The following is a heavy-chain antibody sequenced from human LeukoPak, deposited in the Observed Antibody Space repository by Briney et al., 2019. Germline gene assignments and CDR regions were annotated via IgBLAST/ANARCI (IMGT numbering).Heavy chain of an antibody. Sequence: PSETLSLTCTVSGGSISSGDYYWSWIRQPPGKGLEWIGYIYYSGSTYYNPSLKSRVTISVDTSKNQFSLKLSSVTAADTAVHYCARGVWEYSSSSPFDYWGQGTLVTVSS. D-gene: IGHD6-13*01. J-gene: IGHJ4*02. CDR3: ARGVWEYSSSSPFDY. CDR1: GGSISSGDYY. V-gene: IGHV4-30-4*08. CDR2: IYYSGST.